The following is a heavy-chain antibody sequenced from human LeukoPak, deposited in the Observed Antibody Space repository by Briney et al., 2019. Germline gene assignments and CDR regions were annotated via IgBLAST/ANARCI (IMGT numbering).Heavy chain of an antibody. Sequence: PGGSLRLSCAASGFTFSSYAMSWVRQAPGKGLEWVSAISGSGGSTYYADSVKGRFTISRDNSKNTLCLQMNSLRAEDTAVYYCAKDNRITIFGVVMGPHFDYWGQGTLVTVSS. J-gene: IGHJ4*02. CDR2: ISGSGGST. D-gene: IGHD3-3*01. CDR3: AKDNRITIFGVVMGPHFDY. V-gene: IGHV3-23*01. CDR1: GFTFSSYA.